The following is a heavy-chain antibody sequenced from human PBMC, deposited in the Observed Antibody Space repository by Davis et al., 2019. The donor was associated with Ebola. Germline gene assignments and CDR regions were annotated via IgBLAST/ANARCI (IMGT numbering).Heavy chain of an antibody. V-gene: IGHV4-59*12. J-gene: IGHJ6*02. CDR3: ARVGPFYYGSGSRLYYYGMDV. D-gene: IGHD3-10*01. CDR1: GGSISNYY. CDR2: IYDSGST. Sequence: SETLSLTCTVSGGSISNYYWGWIRRSPGKGLEWIGYIYDSGSTNYNPSLKSRVTISVDTSKNQFSLKLSSVTAADTAVYYCARVGPFYYGSGSRLYYYGMDVWGQGTTVTVSS.